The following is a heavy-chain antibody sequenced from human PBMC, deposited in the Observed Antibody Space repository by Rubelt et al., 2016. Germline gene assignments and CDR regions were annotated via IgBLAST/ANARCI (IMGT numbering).Heavy chain of an antibody. CDR3: AREEIAAIDY. CDR2: INHSGST. Sequence: QVQLQQWGAGLLKPSETLSLTCAVYGGSFSGYYWSWIRQPPGKGLEWIGEINHSGSTNYNPSLKSRVTSSVDTSKNQFSLKLSSVTAADTAVYYCAREEIAAIDYWGQGTLVTVSS. CDR1: GGSFSGYY. J-gene: IGHJ4*02. V-gene: IGHV4-34*01. D-gene: IGHD6-6*01.